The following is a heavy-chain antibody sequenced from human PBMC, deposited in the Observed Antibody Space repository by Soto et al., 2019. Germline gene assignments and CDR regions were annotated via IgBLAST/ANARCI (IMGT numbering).Heavy chain of an antibody. D-gene: IGHD1-1*01. CDR3: ASRPTGVPI. V-gene: IGHV4-31*03. CDR2: IYYSGST. J-gene: IGHJ4*02. Sequence: SETLSLTCTVSGVSLSSGGYYWSWIRQHPGKGLEWIGYIYYSGSTYYNPSLKSRVTISVDTSKNQFSLKLSSVTAADTDVYYCASRPTGVPIWGQGTLVTVSS. CDR1: GVSLSSGGYY.